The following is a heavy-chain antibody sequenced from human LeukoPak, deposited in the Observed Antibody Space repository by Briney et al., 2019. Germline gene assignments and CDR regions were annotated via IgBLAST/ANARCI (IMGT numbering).Heavy chain of an antibody. CDR2: MNPNSGNT. J-gene: IGHJ6*03. V-gene: IGHV1-8*01. CDR1: GYTFTSYD. CDR3: ARVSYGDYGYYYYMDV. D-gene: IGHD4-17*01. Sequence: ASVKVSCKASGYTFTSYDINWVRQATGRGLEWMGWMNPNSGNTGYAQKFQGRVTMTRNTSISTAYMELSSLRSEDTAVYYCARVSYGDYGYYYYMDVLGKGTTVTISS.